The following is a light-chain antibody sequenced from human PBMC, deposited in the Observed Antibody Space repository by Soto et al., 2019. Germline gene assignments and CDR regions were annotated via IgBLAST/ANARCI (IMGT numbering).Light chain of an antibody. Sequence: DIQMTQSPSTLSASVGDRVTITCRASQTIDNWLAWYQQIPGKAPNLLIYKVSSLDSGVPSRFGGSGSGTEFTLTITSLQPEDFATYYCQQYKAYPYTFAQGTKLQIK. CDR1: QTIDNW. V-gene: IGKV1-5*03. J-gene: IGKJ2*01. CDR2: KVS. CDR3: QQYKAYPYT.